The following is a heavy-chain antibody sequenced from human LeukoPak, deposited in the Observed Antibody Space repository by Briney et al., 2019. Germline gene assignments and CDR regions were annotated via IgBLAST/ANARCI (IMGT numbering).Heavy chain of an antibody. CDR1: GMTFSGSA. Sequence: PGGSLRLSCVASGMTFSGSAMSWVRQAPGKGLEWVSVIYSGGSTYYADSVKGRFTISRDNSKNTLYLQMNSLRAEDTAVYYCARRGVPRAFDYWGQGTLVTVSS. V-gene: IGHV3-66*02. J-gene: IGHJ4*02. CDR3: ARRGVPRAFDY. CDR2: IYSGGST. D-gene: IGHD3-10*01.